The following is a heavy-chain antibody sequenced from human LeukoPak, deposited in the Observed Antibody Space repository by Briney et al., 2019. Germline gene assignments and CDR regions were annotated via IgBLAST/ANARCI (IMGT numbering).Heavy chain of an antibody. CDR2: IYPGDSDT. J-gene: IGHJ4*02. CDR1: GYRFSNYC. Sequence: AESLKISCKASGYRFSNYCIAWVRQLPAKGLECMGIIYPGDSDTRYSPSFLGQVTISADESISTAYLQWRSLKASDTAMYYCARGLSGTLKKRLSREANFDYWGQGTLVTVSS. CDR3: ARGLSGTLKKRLSREANFDY. V-gene: IGHV5-51*01. D-gene: IGHD1-1*01.